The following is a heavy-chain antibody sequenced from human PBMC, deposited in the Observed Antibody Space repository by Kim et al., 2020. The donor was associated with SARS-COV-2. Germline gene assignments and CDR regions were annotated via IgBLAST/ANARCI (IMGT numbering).Heavy chain of an antibody. Sequence: YYADSVKGRFTISRDNAKNSLYLQMNSLRDEDTAVYYCARVATTVAPFDYWGQGTLVTVSS. D-gene: IGHD4-17*01. V-gene: IGHV3-48*02. CDR3: ARVATTVAPFDY. J-gene: IGHJ4*02.